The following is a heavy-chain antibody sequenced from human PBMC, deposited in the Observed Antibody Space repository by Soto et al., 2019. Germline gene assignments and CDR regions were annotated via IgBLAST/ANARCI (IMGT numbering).Heavy chain of an antibody. Sequence: PSQTLSLTCAISGDSVSSNSAGWNWVRQTPSRGLEWLGRTYYKSKWFNNYAVSVKSRITIKPDTSQNQLSLQLDSVTPEDTAVYYCARGSWDDVSGHYYMDVWGKGTTVTVSS. D-gene: IGHD5-12*01. CDR1: GDSVSSNSAG. J-gene: IGHJ6*03. CDR2: TYYKSKWFN. V-gene: IGHV6-1*01. CDR3: ARGSWDDVSGHYYMDV.